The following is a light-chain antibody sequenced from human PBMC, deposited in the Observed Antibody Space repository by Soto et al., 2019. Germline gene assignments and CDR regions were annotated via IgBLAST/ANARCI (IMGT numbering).Light chain of an antibody. V-gene: IGKV3-20*01. CDR3: QQYGSSPRT. CDR1: QSVSSSY. Sequence: EIVMTQSPATLSVSPGERATLSCRASQSVSSSYLAWYQQKPGQAPRLLIYGASTRATGIPARFSGSGSVTDFTLTISRLEPEDFAVYFCQQYGSSPRTFGQGTKVDIK. CDR2: GAS. J-gene: IGKJ1*01.